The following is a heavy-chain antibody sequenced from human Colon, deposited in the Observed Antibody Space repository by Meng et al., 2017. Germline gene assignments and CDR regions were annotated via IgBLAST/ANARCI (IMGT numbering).Heavy chain of an antibody. CDR1: GVSISTTNW. J-gene: IGHJ4*02. D-gene: IGHD1/OR15-1a*01. V-gene: IGHV4-4*02. CDR3: GTTDINYCPIHY. CDR2: IAHTGRT. Sequence: QMQLRESGPGLVKPSGTLSLTCAVSGVSISTTNWWTWLRQSPGKGLEWIGEIAHTGRTNYNRSLKSRVTVSMDKSKNHFSLNVTSVTAADTAVYYCGTTDINYCPIHYWGQGTLVTVSS.